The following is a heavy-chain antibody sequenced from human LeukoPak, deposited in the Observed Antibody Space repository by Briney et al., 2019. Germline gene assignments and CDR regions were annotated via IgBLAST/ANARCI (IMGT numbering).Heavy chain of an antibody. CDR1: GFTFSSYS. V-gene: IGHV3-21*01. CDR3: AREDSSGWYYFDY. J-gene: IGHJ4*02. CDR2: ISSSSSYI. Sequence: KPGGSLRLSCAASGFTFSSYSMNWVRQAPGKGLEWVSSISSSSSYIYYADSVKGRFAISRDNAKNSLYLQMNSLRAEDTAVYYCAREDSSGWYYFDYWGQGTLVTVSS. D-gene: IGHD6-19*01.